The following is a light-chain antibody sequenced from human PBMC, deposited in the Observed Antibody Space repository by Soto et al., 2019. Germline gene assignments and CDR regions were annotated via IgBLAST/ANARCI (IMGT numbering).Light chain of an antibody. Sequence: DIQMTQSPSSLYASVGDRVTITCRTSQSSNTYLNWYQQKPGKAPKLLIYGASSLQSGVPLRFSGSGSGTDFTLTITTLQPEDFATYYCQESYSFLWGTCGQGTKVEIK. J-gene: IGKJ1*01. V-gene: IGKV1-39*01. CDR1: QSSNTY. CDR2: GAS. CDR3: QESYSFLWGT.